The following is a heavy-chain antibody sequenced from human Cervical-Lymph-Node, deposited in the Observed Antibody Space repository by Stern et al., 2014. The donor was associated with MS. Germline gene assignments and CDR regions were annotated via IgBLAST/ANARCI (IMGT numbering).Heavy chain of an antibody. J-gene: IGHJ4*02. CDR2: IFHSGTT. CDR3: AILNPGMTTMGFLDY. V-gene: IGHV4-4*02. CDR1: GASISSSNW. D-gene: IGHD5-24*01. Sequence: QVQLQESGPGLVKPSGTLSLTCAVSGASISSSNWWGWVRQPPGKGLEWIGEIFHSGTTNYNPSLKSRVTMSVDKSKNQFSLKLTSVTAADTAIYYCAILNPGMTTMGFLDYWGQGTLVTVSS.